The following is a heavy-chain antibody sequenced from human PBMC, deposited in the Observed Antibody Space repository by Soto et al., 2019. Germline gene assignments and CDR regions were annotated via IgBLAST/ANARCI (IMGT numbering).Heavy chain of an antibody. J-gene: IGHJ6*02. CDR2: INHIRIT. CDR1: GGSFSGYY. D-gene: IGHD3-10*01. V-gene: IGHV4-34*01. Sequence: SETLSLTCAVYGGSFSGYYWSWIRQPPGRGLEWIGEINHIRITNYNPSLKSRVTISVDTSKNLFSLNLSSVTAADTAVYYCARIHYSDSRNYYYYQYYGMDVWGQGTTVTVSS. CDR3: ARIHYSDSRNYYYYQYYGMDV.